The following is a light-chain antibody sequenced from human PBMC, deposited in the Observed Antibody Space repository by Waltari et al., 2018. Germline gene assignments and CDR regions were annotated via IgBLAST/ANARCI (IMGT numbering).Light chain of an antibody. V-gene: IGLV3-19*01. Sequence: SSDLTQDPAVSVALGQTVRITCRGDSLRSYYASWYQQKPGQAPVLFIYSKNNRPTGDPPRFPGPSSVNTASLILIGAQAEEDGDYFCNSRQRSGALIDGVFGGGTTLSVL. CDR3: NSRQRSGALIDGV. CDR2: SKN. CDR1: SLRSYY. J-gene: IGLJ2*01.